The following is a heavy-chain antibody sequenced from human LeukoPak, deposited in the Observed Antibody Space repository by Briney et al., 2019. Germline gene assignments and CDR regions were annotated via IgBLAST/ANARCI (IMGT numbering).Heavy chain of an antibody. CDR2: FDPEDGET. Sequence: ASVKVSCKVSGYTLTELSMHWVRQAPGKGLEWMGGFDPEDGETIYAQKFQGRVTMTEDTSTDTAYMELSSLRAEDTAVYYCATIQVGATTDYYYYGMDVWGQGTTATVSS. CDR3: ATIQVGATTDYYYYGMDV. CDR1: GYTLTELS. D-gene: IGHD1-26*01. V-gene: IGHV1-24*01. J-gene: IGHJ6*02.